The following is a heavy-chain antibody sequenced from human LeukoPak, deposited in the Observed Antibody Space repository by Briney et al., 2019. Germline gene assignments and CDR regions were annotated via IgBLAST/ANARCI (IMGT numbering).Heavy chain of an antibody. V-gene: IGHV3-30*01. CDR2: ISYDGSNK. Sequence: PGGSLRLSCAASGFTFSSYAMHWVRQAPGKGLEWVAVISYDGSNKYYADSVKGRFTISRDNSKNTLYLQMNSLRAEDTAVYYCASRMGYWGLGTLVTVSS. J-gene: IGHJ4*02. D-gene: IGHD2-8*01. CDR3: ASRMGY. CDR1: GFTFSSYA.